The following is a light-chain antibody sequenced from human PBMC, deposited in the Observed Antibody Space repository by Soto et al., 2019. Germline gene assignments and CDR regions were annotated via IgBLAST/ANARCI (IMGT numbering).Light chain of an antibody. Sequence: QSALTQPASLSGSPGQSITVSCTGTSSDIGAYDYVSWFQQHPGKAPKLMISEVNNRPSGVSNRFSGSKSGNTAYLTISGLQAEDEAEYYCSSYKSSKPLPYVFGTGTK. CDR3: SSYKSSKPLPYV. V-gene: IGLV2-14*01. J-gene: IGLJ1*01. CDR2: EVN. CDR1: SSDIGAYDY.